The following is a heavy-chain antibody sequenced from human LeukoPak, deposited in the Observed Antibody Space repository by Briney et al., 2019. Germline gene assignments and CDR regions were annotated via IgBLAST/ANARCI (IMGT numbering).Heavy chain of an antibody. CDR2: ISSSSGTI. V-gene: IGHV3-48*01. Sequence: GGSLRLSCAASGFIFSNYNMNWVRQTPGKGLEWLSYISSSSGTIYYADSVKGRFTISGDNAKNLLYLQMNSLRAEDTAVYYCARALGYSYGYAVDYWGQGTLVTVSS. D-gene: IGHD5-18*01. J-gene: IGHJ4*02. CDR3: ARALGYSYGYAVDY. CDR1: GFIFSNYN.